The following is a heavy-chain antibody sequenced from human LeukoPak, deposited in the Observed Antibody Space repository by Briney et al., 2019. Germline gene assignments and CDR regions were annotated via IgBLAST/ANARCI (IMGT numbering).Heavy chain of an antibody. CDR2: INTDESDT. Sequence: PGGSLRLSCAASGFTFSSHWMHWVRQVPGQGLVRVSRINTDESDTMYADSVKGRFTISRDNAKNTLFLQMHSLRVEDTAVYYCAKADGYNQGYFDYWGQGTLVTVSS. V-gene: IGHV3-74*03. CDR1: GFTFSSHW. CDR3: AKADGYNQGYFDY. J-gene: IGHJ4*02. D-gene: IGHD5-24*01.